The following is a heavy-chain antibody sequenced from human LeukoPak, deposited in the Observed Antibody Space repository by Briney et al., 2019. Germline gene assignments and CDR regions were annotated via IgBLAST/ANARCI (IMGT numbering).Heavy chain of an antibody. CDR1: GFTFSSYG. Sequence: GGSLRLSCAASGFTFSSYGMHWVRQAPGKGLEWVAFIRYDGSNKYYADSVKGRFTISRDNSKNTLYLQMNSLRAEDTAVYYCAKDSFRDIVVVPAATPYFDYWGQGTLVTVSS. J-gene: IGHJ4*02. CDR2: IRYDGSNK. V-gene: IGHV3-30*02. CDR3: AKDSFRDIVVVPAATPYFDY. D-gene: IGHD2-2*01.